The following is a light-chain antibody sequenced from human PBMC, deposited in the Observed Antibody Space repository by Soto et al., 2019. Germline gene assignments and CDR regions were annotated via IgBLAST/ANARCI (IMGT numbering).Light chain of an antibody. V-gene: IGLV2-14*01. J-gene: IGLJ1*01. CDR1: SSDAGGYNY. CDR3: SSYTSSSTQV. CDR2: EVS. Sequence: QSALAQPASVSGSPGQSITISCTGTSSDAGGYNYVSWYQQHPGKAPKLMIYEVSYRPSGVSNRFSGSKSGNTASLTISGLQAEDEADYYCSSYTSSSTQVFGDRTKVTVL.